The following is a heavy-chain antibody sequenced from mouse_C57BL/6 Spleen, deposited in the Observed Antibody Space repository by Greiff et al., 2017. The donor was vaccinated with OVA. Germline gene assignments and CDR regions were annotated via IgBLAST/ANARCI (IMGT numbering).Heavy chain of an antibody. Sequence: QVQLQQSGPELVKPGASVKISCKASGYAFSSSWMNWVKQRPGKGLEWIGRIYPGDGDTNYNGKFKGKATLTADKSSSTAYMQLSSLTAEDSAVYFCAKRDYDCYFDYWGQGTTLTVSS. D-gene: IGHD2-4*01. V-gene: IGHV1-82*01. J-gene: IGHJ2*01. CDR3: AKRDYDCYFDY. CDR2: IYPGDGDT. CDR1: GYAFSSSW.